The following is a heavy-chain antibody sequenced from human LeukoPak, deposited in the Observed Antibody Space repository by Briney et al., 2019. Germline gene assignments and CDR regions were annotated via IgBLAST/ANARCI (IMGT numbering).Heavy chain of an antibody. CDR1: GGSISSYY. Sequence: SETLSLTCTVSGGSISSYYWSWIRQPPGKALEWIGYIYYSGSTNYNPSLKSRVTISVDTSKNQFSLKLSSVTAADTAVYYCARHRRGVGAIAYYYYGMDVWGQGTTVTVSS. CDR2: IYYSGST. V-gene: IGHV4-59*08. J-gene: IGHJ6*02. D-gene: IGHD1-26*01. CDR3: ARHRRGVGAIAYYYYGMDV.